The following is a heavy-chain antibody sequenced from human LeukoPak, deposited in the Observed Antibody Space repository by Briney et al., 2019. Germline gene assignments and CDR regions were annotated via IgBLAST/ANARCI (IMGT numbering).Heavy chain of an antibody. J-gene: IGHJ4*02. CDR1: GVSISSYY. D-gene: IGHD6-13*01. Sequence: SQTLSLTCTVSGVSISSYYWSWIRQPPGKGLEWIGYIYYSGSTNYNPSLKSRVTISVDTSKNQFSLKLSSVTAADTAVYYCASGTLDYFDYWGQGTLVTVSS. CDR3: ASGTLDYFDY. V-gene: IGHV4-59*01. CDR2: IYYSGST.